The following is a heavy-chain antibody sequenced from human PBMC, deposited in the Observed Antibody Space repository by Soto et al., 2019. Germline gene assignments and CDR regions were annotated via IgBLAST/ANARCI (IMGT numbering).Heavy chain of an antibody. CDR2: IYTAAQT. CDR3: ARDRAWSSFDY. CDR1: GFSVSSHY. D-gene: IGHD6-19*01. Sequence: GGSLRLSCAASGFSVSSHYVSWVRRAPGKGLEWVSIIYTAAQTYYADSVKGRFTVSRDDSKNTAYLQMNSLRVEDTALYYCARDRAWSSFDYWGQGTQVTVSS. V-gene: IGHV3-53*01. J-gene: IGHJ4*02.